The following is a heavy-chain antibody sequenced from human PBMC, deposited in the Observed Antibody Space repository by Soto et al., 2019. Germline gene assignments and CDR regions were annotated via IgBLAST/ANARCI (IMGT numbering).Heavy chain of an antibody. CDR3: TTRTETTSFDY. J-gene: IGHJ4*02. D-gene: IGHD1-1*01. CDR2: VYHTGST. CDR1: GGSISSYNW. V-gene: IGHV4-4*02. Sequence: SETLSLTCAVSGGSISSYNWWNWVRQPPGKGLEWIGEVYHTGSTNYNPSLESRVSISIDTSKNQFSLKVNSVTAADTAVYYCTTRTETTSFDYWGQGALVTVSS.